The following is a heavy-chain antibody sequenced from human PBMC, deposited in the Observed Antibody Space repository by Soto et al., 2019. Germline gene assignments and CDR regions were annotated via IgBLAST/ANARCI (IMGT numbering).Heavy chain of an antibody. CDR3: ARLDRGSLDY. CDR1: GFTFSSHS. D-gene: IGHD6-25*01. CDR2: ISSSSSYI. J-gene: IGHJ4*02. Sequence: ESGGGLVQPGGSLRLSCAASGFTFSSHSMNWVRQAPGKGLEWVSSISSSSSYIYYADSVKGRFTISRDNAKNLVYLQMNSLRAEDTAVYYCARLDRGSLDYWGRGTLVTVSS. V-gene: IGHV3-21*01.